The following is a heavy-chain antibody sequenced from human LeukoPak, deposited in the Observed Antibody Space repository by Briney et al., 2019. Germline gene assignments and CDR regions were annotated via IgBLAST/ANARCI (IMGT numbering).Heavy chain of an antibody. V-gene: IGHV3-53*01. D-gene: IGHD4-17*01. CDR3: TTDRDGDYFRDY. J-gene: IGHJ4*02. CDR2: IYSGGST. Sequence: GGSLRLSCAASGFTVSSNYMTWVRQAPGKGLEWVSVIYSGGSTYYADSVKGRFTISRDDSKNTLYLQMNSLKTEDTAVYYCTTDRDGDYFRDYWGQGTLVTVSS. CDR1: GFTVSSNY.